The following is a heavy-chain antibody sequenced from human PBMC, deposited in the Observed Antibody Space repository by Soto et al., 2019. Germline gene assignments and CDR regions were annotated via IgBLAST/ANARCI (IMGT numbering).Heavy chain of an antibody. CDR1: GFTFSNYG. V-gene: IGHV3-30*03. CDR3: ARDWVWFGAHSIDY. Sequence: QVQLVESGGGVVQPGGSLRLSCAASGFTFSNYGMHWVRQAPGKGLEWVAVISYDGSNKYYADSVKGRFTISRDNSKNTLYLQMNSLATADTAVYYCARDWVWFGAHSIDYWGQGTLVTVSS. J-gene: IGHJ4*02. CDR2: ISYDGSNK. D-gene: IGHD3-10*01.